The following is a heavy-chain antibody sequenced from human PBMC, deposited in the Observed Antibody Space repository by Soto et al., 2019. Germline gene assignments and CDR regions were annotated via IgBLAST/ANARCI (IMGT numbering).Heavy chain of an antibody. CDR3: VRVGIVARPY. CDR2: ISSDGATI. Sequence: LRLSCEVSGLTFSKFEMTWVRQAPGQGLEWVSSISSDGATIYYADSVKGRFAISRDNDKNLLYLQMNSLKGEDTATYYCVRVGIVARPYWGQGTPVTVSS. CDR1: GLTFSKFE. J-gene: IGHJ4*02. V-gene: IGHV3-48*03. D-gene: IGHD2-21*01.